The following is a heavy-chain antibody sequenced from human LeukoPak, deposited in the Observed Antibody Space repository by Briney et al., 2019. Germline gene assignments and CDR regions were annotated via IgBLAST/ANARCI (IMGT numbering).Heavy chain of an antibody. J-gene: IGHJ5*02. CDR1: GFTFSRYW. CDR3: ARDRPHNWFDP. CDR2: IDNDGNSP. Sequence: PGGSLRLSCAASGFTFSRYWMHWVRQAPGKGLVWVPRIDNDGNSPTYADSVKGRFTISRDNAKNTLYLQMNNLRAEDTAIYYCARDRPHNWFDPWGQGTLVTVSS. V-gene: IGHV3-74*01.